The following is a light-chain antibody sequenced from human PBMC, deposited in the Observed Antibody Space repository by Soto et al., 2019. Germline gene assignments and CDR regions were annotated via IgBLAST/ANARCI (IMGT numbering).Light chain of an antibody. CDR2: DAS. CDR1: QGITTF. V-gene: IGKV1-5*01. J-gene: IGKJ4*01. Sequence: DIQMTQSPSTLSASIGDRVTIPCRASQGITTFLAWYQQTQGKAPQILIYDASKLEPGVPSRLSGGGSGTEFTLTISSLQPDDFATYNCQQYSTYPPTFGGGTRVEIK. CDR3: QQYSTYPPT.